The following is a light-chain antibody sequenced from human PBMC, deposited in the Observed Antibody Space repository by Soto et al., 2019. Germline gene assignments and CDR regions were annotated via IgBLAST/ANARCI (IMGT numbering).Light chain of an antibody. V-gene: IGLV2-11*01. CDR2: DVS. CDR1: SRDVGAYNY. CDR3: CSSAGSATVI. J-gene: IGLJ2*01. Sequence: QSVLTQPRSVSGSPGQSVTISCTGTSRDVGAYNYVSWYQQHPGKAPKLIIYDVSKWPSGVPDRFSGSKSGNTASLTISGLQAEDEADYYCCSSAGSATVIFGGGTQLT.